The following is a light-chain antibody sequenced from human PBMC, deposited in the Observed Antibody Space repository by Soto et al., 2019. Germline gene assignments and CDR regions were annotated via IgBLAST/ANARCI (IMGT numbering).Light chain of an antibody. CDR3: QQYSYSSYT. J-gene: IGKJ2*01. CDR2: GAS. CDR1: QSVTSSF. Sequence: EIVLTQSPGTLSLSPGERATLSCRASQSVTSSFLAWYQRKPGQAPRLIIFGASRRATGIPDRFSGSGSGTDFTLTISRLEPEDFAVYYCQQYSYSSYTFGQGTKLEIK. V-gene: IGKV3-20*01.